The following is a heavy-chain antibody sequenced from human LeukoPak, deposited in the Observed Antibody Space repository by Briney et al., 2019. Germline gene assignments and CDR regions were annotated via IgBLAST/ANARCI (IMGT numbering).Heavy chain of an antibody. CDR1: GGSFSGYY. J-gene: IGHJ4*02. CDR2: IYHSGST. V-gene: IGHV4-34*01. D-gene: IGHD4-23*01. CDR3: ARGYGGFDY. Sequence: KSSETLSLTCAVYGGSFSGYYWSWIRQPPGKGLEWIGEIYHSGSTNYNPSLKSRVTISVDKSKNQFSLKLSSVTAADTAVYYCARGYGGFDYWGQGTLVTVSS.